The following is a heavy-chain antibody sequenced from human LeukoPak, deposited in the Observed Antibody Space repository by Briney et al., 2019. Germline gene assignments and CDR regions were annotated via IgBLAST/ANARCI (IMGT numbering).Heavy chain of an antibody. J-gene: IGHJ3*02. Sequence: SETLSLTCTVFDVSFSDYYWSWIRQPPGKGLELIGYISYSGSTNYNPSLRSRVFISADTSKNQFSLKLSSVTAADTAVYYCARGLYSSSWPDAFDIWGQGTMVTVSS. CDR1: DVSFSDYY. D-gene: IGHD6-13*01. V-gene: IGHV4-59*01. CDR3: ARGLYSSSWPDAFDI. CDR2: ISYSGST.